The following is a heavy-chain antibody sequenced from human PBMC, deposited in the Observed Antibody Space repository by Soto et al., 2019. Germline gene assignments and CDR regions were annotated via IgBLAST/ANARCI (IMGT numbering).Heavy chain of an antibody. J-gene: IGHJ5*02. CDR2: IHHSGST. CDR3: ARGSSHVVRFLEWLSNPNWFDP. V-gene: IGHV4-34*01. D-gene: IGHD3-3*01. Sequence: SETLSLTCAVHGGSFSGYYWSWIRQPPGKGLEWIGEIHHSGSTNYNPSLKSRVTISVDTSKNQFSLKLSSVTAADTAVYYCARGSSHVVRFLEWLSNPNWFDPWGQGTLVTVSS. CDR1: GGSFSGYY.